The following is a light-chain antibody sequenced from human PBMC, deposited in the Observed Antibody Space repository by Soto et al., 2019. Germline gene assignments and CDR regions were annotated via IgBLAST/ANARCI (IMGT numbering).Light chain of an antibody. CDR1: QSVSSSY. CDR2: GAS. CDR3: QQYGSSPGFT. V-gene: IGKV3-20*01. Sequence: EIVLTQSPGTLSSSPGERATLTCRASQSVSSSYLAWYQQIPGQAPRLLIYGASSRATGIPDRFSGSGSGTDFTLTISRLEPEDFAVYYCQQYGSSPGFTFGPGTKVDIK. J-gene: IGKJ3*01.